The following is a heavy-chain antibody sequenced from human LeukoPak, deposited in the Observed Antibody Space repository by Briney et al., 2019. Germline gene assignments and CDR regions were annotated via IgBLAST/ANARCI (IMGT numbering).Heavy chain of an antibody. CDR2: IYYSGSI. V-gene: IGHV4-59*01. Sequence: PSETLSLTCTVSGDSINNYYWTWIRQSPGKGLEWIGYIYYSGSINYNPSLKSRVTISIDTSKNQFSLKLSSVTAADTAVFYCVRDSGYSTTGGAFDVWGQGTMVTVSS. CDR1: GDSINNYY. D-gene: IGHD6-13*01. J-gene: IGHJ3*01. CDR3: VRDSGYSTTGGAFDV.